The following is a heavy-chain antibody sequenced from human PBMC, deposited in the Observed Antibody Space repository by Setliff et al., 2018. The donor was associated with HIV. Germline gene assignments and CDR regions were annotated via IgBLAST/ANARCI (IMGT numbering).Heavy chain of an antibody. CDR2: IYYSGST. D-gene: IGHD3-3*01. J-gene: IGHJ3*01. Sequence: SETLSLTCAVYGGSVSGHYWSWIRQPPGKGLEWIGSIYYSGSTNYNPSLKSRVTLSLDTSKNQFSLKLTSVTAADTAVYYCAKEGGLYFGMLIHDAIDLWGQGTMVTVSS. CDR3: AKEGGLYFGMLIHDAIDL. V-gene: IGHV4-59*02. CDR1: GGSVSGHY.